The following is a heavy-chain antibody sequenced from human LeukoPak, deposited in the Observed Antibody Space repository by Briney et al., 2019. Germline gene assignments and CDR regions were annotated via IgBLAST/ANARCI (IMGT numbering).Heavy chain of an antibody. CDR1: GFTFTNYD. D-gene: IGHD5-18*01. CDR3: ANRGYRYEGHLDC. CDR2: IRASGDNT. J-gene: IGHJ4*02. Sequence: GGSLGLSCAASGFTFTNYDMSWVRQAPGKGLEWVSTIRASGDNTYYADSVKGRFAIFRDNSKNTLYLQMNALRAEDTAVYYCANRGYRYEGHLDCWGQGTLVTVSS. V-gene: IGHV3-23*01.